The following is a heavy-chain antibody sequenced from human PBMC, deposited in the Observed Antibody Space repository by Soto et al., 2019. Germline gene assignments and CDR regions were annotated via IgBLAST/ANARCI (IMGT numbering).Heavy chain of an antibody. D-gene: IGHD2-15*01. V-gene: IGHV3-9*01. CDR2: ITWNSNVI. CDR3: AKGGPVAFCSGGRCYFDY. CDR1: GFTFDDYA. J-gene: IGHJ4*02. Sequence: PGGSLRLSCAASGFTFDDYAMHWVRRVPGKGLEWVSSITWNSNVIGYADSVKGRFTISRDNAKNSLYLQMNSLRPEDTALYYCAKGGPVAFCSGGRCYFDYCGQGALVTVSS.